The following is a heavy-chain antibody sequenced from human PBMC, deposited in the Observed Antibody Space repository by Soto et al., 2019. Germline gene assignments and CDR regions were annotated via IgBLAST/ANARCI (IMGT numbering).Heavy chain of an antibody. Sequence: GGSLRLSCAASGFTFSSYAMSWVRQAPGKGLEWVSAISGSGGSTYYADSVKGRFTISRDNSKNTLYLQMNSLRAEDTAVYYCAKILVLRFLEWLSPMDVWGKGTTVTVSS. J-gene: IGHJ6*04. CDR1: GFTFSSYA. CDR3: AKILVLRFLEWLSPMDV. V-gene: IGHV3-23*01. D-gene: IGHD3-3*01. CDR2: ISGSGGST.